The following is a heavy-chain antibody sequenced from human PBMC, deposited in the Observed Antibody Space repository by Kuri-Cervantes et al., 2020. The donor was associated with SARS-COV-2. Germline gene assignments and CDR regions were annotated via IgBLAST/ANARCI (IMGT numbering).Heavy chain of an antibody. Sequence: SETLSLTCTVSGGSISSYYWSWIRQPAGKGLEWIGRIYTSGSTNYNPSLKSRVTMSVDTSKNKFSLKLSSVTAADTAVYYCARVLRYYDSSGYLGSFDPWGQGTLVTVSS. CDR1: GGSISSYY. CDR3: ARVLRYYDSSGYLGSFDP. J-gene: IGHJ5*02. D-gene: IGHD3-22*01. CDR2: IYTSGST. V-gene: IGHV4-4*07.